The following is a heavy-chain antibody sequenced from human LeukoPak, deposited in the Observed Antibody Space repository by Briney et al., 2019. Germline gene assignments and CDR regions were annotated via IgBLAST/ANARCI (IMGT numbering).Heavy chain of an antibody. D-gene: IGHD2-21*02. J-gene: IGHJ4*02. CDR1: GFTFSNYW. Sequence: GGSLRLSCAASGFTFSNYWMTWVRQAPGKGLEWVSTIDNRGRTTYYTDSVKGRFTISRDNSKSTLFLQMNSLRAEDTAVYYCAHRSGLLSYYFDYWGPGTLVTVSS. CDR2: IDNRGRTT. CDR3: AHRSGLLSYYFDY. V-gene: IGHV3-23*05.